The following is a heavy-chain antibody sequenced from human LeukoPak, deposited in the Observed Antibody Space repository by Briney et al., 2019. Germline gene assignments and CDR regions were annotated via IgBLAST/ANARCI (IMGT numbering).Heavy chain of an antibody. J-gene: IGHJ6*04. D-gene: IGHD6-19*01. Sequence: GGSLRLSCAASGFTFSSYAMSWVRQAPGKGLEWVSAISGSGGSTYYADSVKGRFTISRDNSKNTLYLRMNSLRAEDTAVYYCAKDFSSQSIAVAGRPYYYYYGMDVWGKGTTVTVSS. CDR1: GFTFSSYA. CDR2: ISGSGGST. V-gene: IGHV3-23*01. CDR3: AKDFSSQSIAVAGRPYYYYYGMDV.